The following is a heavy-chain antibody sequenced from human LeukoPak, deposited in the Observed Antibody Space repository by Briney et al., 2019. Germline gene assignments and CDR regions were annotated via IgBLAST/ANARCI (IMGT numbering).Heavy chain of an antibody. J-gene: IGHJ2*01. CDR3: ARSHSGPSGWYVLWYFDL. Sequence: SETLSLTCTVSGGSVSSYYWSWIRQPPGKGLEWIGYIYNSENTKYNSSLESRVTISVDTSKNQFFLKLSSVTAADTAVYYCARSHSGPSGWYVLWYFDLWGRGTLVTVSS. CDR2: IYNSENT. CDR1: GGSVSSYY. D-gene: IGHD6-19*01. V-gene: IGHV4-4*09.